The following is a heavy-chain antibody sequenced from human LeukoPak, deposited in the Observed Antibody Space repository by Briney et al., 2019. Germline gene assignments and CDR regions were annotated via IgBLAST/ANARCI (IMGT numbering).Heavy chain of an antibody. D-gene: IGHD4-23*01. J-gene: IGHJ3*02. CDR3: ARDLTPRI. V-gene: IGHV4-34*01. Sequence: SETLSLTCAAYGGSFSGYYWSWIRQPPGKGLEWIGEINHSGSTNYNPSLKSRVTISVDTSKNQFSLKLSSVTAADTAVYYCARDLTPRIWGQGTMVTVSS. CDR2: INHSGST. CDR1: GGSFSGYY.